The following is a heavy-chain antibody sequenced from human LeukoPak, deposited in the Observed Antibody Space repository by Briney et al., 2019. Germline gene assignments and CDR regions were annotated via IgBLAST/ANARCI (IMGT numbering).Heavy chain of an antibody. CDR3: ARRSKGYSSGYYYGPFDI. J-gene: IGHJ3*02. CDR1: GGSISSYY. D-gene: IGHD3-22*01. CDR2: IYYSGST. Sequence: SETLSLTCTVSGGSISSYYWSWIRQPPGKGLEWIGYIYYSGSTNYNPSLKSRVTISVDMSKNQFSLKLSSVTAADTAVYYCARRSKGYSSGYYYGPFDIWGQGTMVTVSS. V-gene: IGHV4-59*01.